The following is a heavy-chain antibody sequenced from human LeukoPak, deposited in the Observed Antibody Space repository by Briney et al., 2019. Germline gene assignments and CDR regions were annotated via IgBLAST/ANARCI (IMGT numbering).Heavy chain of an antibody. D-gene: IGHD3-22*01. Sequence: GGSLRLSCAASGFTFDEYGMTWVRQAPGKGLEWVSVTYSGGSTYYADSVKGRFTISRDNSKNTLYLQMNSLRAEDTAVYYCARGIEVGSGYMDVWGKGTTVTISS. CDR3: ARGIEVGSGYMDV. J-gene: IGHJ6*03. CDR2: TYSGGST. CDR1: GFTFDEYG. V-gene: IGHV3-66*01.